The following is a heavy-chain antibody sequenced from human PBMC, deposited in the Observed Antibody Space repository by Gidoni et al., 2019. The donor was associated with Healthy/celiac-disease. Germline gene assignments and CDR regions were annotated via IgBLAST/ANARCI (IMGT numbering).Heavy chain of an antibody. J-gene: IGHJ4*02. Sequence: EVQLLESGGGLVQPWGSLRLSCAASGVTFSSYAMSWVRQALGKGLGCVSGSSGSGGSTYYADSVKGRFTISGDNSKNTLYLQMNSLRAEDTAVYYCAMGGSGYYNYFDYWGQGTLVTVSS. CDR3: AMGGSGYYNYFDY. CDR1: GVTFSSYA. D-gene: IGHD3-3*01. V-gene: IGHV3-23*01. CDR2: SSGSGGST.